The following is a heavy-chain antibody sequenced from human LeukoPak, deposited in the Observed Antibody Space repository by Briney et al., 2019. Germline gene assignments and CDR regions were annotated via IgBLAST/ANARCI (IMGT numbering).Heavy chain of an antibody. CDR2: ISSTGDNT. D-gene: IGHD3-9*01. CDR1: GFSFRSYA. CDR3: GRVGGLKGFFDR. V-gene: IGHV3-64*02. J-gene: IGHJ4*02. Sequence: PGGSLRLSCAASGFSFRSYALHWVRQAPGKGLEHVSAISSTGDNTNYADSVKGRFTISRDNSKNTLYLQMGRLRADDMAVYYCGRVGGLKGFFDRWGQGTLVPV.